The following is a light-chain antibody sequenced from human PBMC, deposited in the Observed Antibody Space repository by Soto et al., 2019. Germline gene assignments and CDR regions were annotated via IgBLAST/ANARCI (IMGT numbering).Light chain of an antibody. J-gene: IGLJ3*02. CDR2: CND. V-gene: IGLV1-47*02. CDR1: SSNIGTNY. CDR3: ATRDNSLSRWV. Sequence: QSVLTQPPSASGTPGQRVTISCSGSSSNIGTNYVYWYKQLPGTAPKLLIYCNDRRPSGVPDRLSGSKSGTSASLAISGLRSEDEADYYCATRDNSLSRWVFGGGTQLTVL.